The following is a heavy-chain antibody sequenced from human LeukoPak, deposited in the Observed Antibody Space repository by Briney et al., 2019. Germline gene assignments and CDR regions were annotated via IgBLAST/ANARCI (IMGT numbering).Heavy chain of an antibody. D-gene: IGHD3-10*01. CDR2: ISSSGSTI. CDR1: GFTFSSYE. Sequence: GGSLRLSCAASGFTFSSYEMNWVRQAPGKGLEWVSYISSSGSTIYYADSVKGRFTISRDNSKNTLYLQMNSLRAEDTAVYYCAKNADYYGSGSYNGNIDYWGQGTLVTVSS. J-gene: IGHJ4*02. CDR3: AKNADYYGSGSYNGNIDY. V-gene: IGHV3-48*03.